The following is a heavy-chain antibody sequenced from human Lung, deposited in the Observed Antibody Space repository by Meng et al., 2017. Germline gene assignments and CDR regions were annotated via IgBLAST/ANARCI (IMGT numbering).Heavy chain of an antibody. J-gene: IGHJ4*02. CDR1: GGSISSNNR. V-gene: IGHV4-4*02. Sequence: QVQLQESGPGLVKPSENLSLTCGVSGGSISSNNRWRWVRQPPGKGLEWIGEIYYGGYTNYNPSLESRVTISLDKSKNQFSLKLKSVTAADTAVYYCARGITGTVTVPFDHWGQGTLVTVSS. CDR3: ARGITGTVTVPFDH. D-gene: IGHD1-20*01. CDR2: IYYGGYT.